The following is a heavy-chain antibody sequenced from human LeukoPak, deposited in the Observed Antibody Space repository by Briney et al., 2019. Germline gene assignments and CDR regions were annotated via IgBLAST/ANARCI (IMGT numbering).Heavy chain of an antibody. V-gene: IGHV4-39*01. J-gene: IGHJ5*02. CDR3: ARLDCSGGSCYRSPFDP. Sequence: SETLSLTCTVSGGSISSSSYYWGWIRQPPGKGLEWIGSIYYRSTYYNPSLKSRVTISVDTSKNQFSLKLSSVTAADAAVYYCARLDCSGGSCYRSPFDPWGQGTLVTVSS. D-gene: IGHD2-15*01. CDR2: IYYRST. CDR1: GGSISSSSYY.